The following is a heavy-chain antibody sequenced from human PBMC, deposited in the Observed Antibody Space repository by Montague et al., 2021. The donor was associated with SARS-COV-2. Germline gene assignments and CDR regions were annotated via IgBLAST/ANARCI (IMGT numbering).Heavy chain of an antibody. CDR3: AKGSHNYDTRGLRTGWFQP. J-gene: IGHJ5*02. CDR2: VIHSDKT. V-gene: IGHV4-34*01. Sequence: SETLSLTCTVSGASFSSYHCTWIRHSPARGLEWVGKVIHSDKTTSNPSLQSRLTVSIDTYKKQFSLSLSSVTAADTAVYFCAKGSHNYDTRGLRTGWFQPRGQGTLVTLSS. D-gene: IGHD3-22*01. CDR1: GASFSSYH.